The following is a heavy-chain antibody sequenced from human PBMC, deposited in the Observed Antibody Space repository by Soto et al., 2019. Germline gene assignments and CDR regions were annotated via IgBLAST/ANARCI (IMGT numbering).Heavy chain of an antibody. D-gene: IGHD2-15*01. CDR1: GYTFTSYA. J-gene: IGHJ4*02. CDR2: INAGNGNT. Sequence: QVQLVQSGAEVKKPGASVKVSCKASGYTFTSYAMQWVRQAPGHRLEWMGWINAGNGNTKYSQKFQGRVTITRDTPASTANMELSSLRSEDTAVYYCARGPGGPDGPGDYWGQGTLVTVSS. CDR3: ARGPGGPDGPGDY. V-gene: IGHV1-3*01.